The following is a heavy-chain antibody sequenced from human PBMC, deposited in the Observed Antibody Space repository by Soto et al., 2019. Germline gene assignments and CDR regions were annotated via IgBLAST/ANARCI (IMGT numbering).Heavy chain of an antibody. D-gene: IGHD1-26*01. CDR2: IKHDGDET. J-gene: IGHJ4*02. Sequence: GGSLRLSCVASGFTFSDHWMTWVRQAPGKGLEWLVNIKHDGDETHSVDSVRGRFTVSRDNAKNSVFLQMNSLEVEDTAVYYCAREVGPRSYFDYWGQGTLVTVSS. CDR3: AREVGPRSYFDY. CDR1: GFTFSDHW. V-gene: IGHV3-7*03.